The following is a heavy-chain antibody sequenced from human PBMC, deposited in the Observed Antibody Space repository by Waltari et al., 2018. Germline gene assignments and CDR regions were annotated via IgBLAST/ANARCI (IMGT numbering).Heavy chain of an antibody. Sequence: EVQLLESGGGLVQPGGSLRLSCAASGFSFSSYGMAWVRQAPGKGLEWVSSISGSGEATYYADSVKGRFTISRDNAGNTLYQQMNSLRAEDTAVYYCARGSRDLWGQGTLVTISS. J-gene: IGHJ5*02. CDR2: ISGSGEAT. V-gene: IGHV3-23*01. D-gene: IGHD3-10*01. CDR1: GFSFSSYG. CDR3: ARGSRDL.